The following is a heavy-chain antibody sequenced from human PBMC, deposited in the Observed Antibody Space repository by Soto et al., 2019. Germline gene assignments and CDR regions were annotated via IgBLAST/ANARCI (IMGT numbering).Heavy chain of an antibody. CDR2: NYHSGTT. CDR3: LREAYIRFGHAIHX. Sequence: SETLSVTCAVSGVTISTCYWSWIRQPPGKGLEGIVYNYHSGTTNYNPALKSRVTISVHTSKNQFSLRLTSVTAADTAIYYCLREAYIRFGHAIHXWGQGTPLTASX. V-gene: IGHV4-59*01. D-gene: IGHD2-21*01. CDR1: GVTISTCY. J-gene: IGHJ5*02.